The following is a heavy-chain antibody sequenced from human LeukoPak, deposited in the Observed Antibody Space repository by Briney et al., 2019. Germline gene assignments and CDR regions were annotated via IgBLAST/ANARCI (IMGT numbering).Heavy chain of an antibody. J-gene: IGHJ3*02. CDR2: ISYDGSNK. CDR3: ARTAKTTDAFDI. D-gene: IGHD5-18*01. CDR1: GFTFSSYA. V-gene: IGHV3-30-3*01. Sequence: GRSLRLSCAASGFTFSSYAMHWVRQAPGKGLEWVAVISYDGSNKYYADSMKGRFTISRDNSKNTLYLQMNSLRAEDTAVYYCARTAKTTDAFDIWGQGTMVTVSS.